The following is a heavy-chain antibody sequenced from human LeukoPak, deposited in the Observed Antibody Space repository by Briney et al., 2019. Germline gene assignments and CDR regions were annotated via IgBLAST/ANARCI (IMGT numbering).Heavy chain of an antibody. J-gene: IGHJ3*02. D-gene: IGHD4-17*01. CDR3: ARAGYGDLDDAFDI. V-gene: IGHV3-74*01. CDR1: GFTFSIYW. Sequence: PGGSQRLSCAASGFTFSIYWMHWVRQAPGKGLVWVSRIISDGSTTSSTDSVKGRFTISRDNAKNTLYLQMNSLRAEDTAVYYCARAGYGDLDDAFDIWGQGTMVTVSS. CDR2: IISDGSTT.